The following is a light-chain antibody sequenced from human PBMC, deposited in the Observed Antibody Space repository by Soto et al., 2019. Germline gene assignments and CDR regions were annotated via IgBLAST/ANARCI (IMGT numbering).Light chain of an antibody. J-gene: IGLJ1*01. Sequence: QSALTQPASVSGSPGQSITISCTGTSSDVGGYNYVSWYQQHPGKAPKLMIYDVSNRPSGVSNRFSGSKSGNTASLTISGLQAEDEADYYCTSYTRTSSTTYVFGTGTKLTDL. CDR1: SSDVGGYNY. V-gene: IGLV2-14*01. CDR2: DVS. CDR3: TSYTRTSSTTYV.